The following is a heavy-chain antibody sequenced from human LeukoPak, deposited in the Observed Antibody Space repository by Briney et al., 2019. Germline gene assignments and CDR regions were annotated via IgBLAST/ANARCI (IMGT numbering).Heavy chain of an antibody. CDR3: ANHYG. Sequence: GGSLRLSCVASGFAFSNYGMHWVRQAPGKGLEWVAFIRFDGSKKFYADSVKGRFTISRDNSKNTLYLQMNSLRAEDTAIYYCANHYGGGQGTLVTVSS. D-gene: IGHD3-16*01. V-gene: IGHV3-30*02. CDR2: IRFDGSKK. CDR1: GFAFSNYG. J-gene: IGHJ4*02.